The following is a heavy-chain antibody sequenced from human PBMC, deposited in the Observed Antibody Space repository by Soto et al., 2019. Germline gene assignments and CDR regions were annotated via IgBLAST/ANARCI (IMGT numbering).Heavy chain of an antibody. CDR2: INPNSGGT. CDR1: GYTFTGYY. V-gene: IGHV1-2*02. D-gene: IGHD1-1*01. CDR3: ARDYAVSVESYSQHCGPDX. J-gene: IGHJ6*02. Sequence: ASVNVSCKASGYTFTGYYMHWVRQAPGQGLEWMGWINPNSGGTNYAQKLQGRVTMTRDTSISTAYMELSRLRSDDTAVYYCARDYAVSVESYSQHCGPDXRCQVPSVTVS.